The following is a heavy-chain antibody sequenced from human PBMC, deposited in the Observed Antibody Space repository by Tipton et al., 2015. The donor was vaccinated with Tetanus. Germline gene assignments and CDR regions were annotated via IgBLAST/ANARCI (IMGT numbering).Heavy chain of an antibody. CDR1: GFTVSSNC. V-gene: IGHV3-53*01. CDR3: ARDSSSSEYYFDY. D-gene: IGHD6-13*01. CDR2: IYSGGST. Sequence: AASGFTVSSNCMSWVRQAPGKGLEWVSVIYSGGSTYYADSVKGRFTISRDNSKNTLYLQMNSLRAEDTAVYYCARDSSSSEYYFDYWGQGTLVTVSS. J-gene: IGHJ4*02.